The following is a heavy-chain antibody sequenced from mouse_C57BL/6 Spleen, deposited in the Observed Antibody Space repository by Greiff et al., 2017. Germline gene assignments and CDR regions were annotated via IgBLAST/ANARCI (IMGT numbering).Heavy chain of an antibody. Sequence: VKLQQPGAELVMPGASVKLSCKASVYTFTSYWMHWVKQRPGQGLEWIGEIDPSDSYTTYNQKFKGKSTLTVDKSSSTASMQLSSLTSEDTAVYYCAKGLLPHAMDYWGQGTSVTVSS. CDR1: VYTFTSYW. D-gene: IGHD1-1*01. CDR3: AKGLLPHAMDY. CDR2: IDPSDSYT. J-gene: IGHJ4*01. V-gene: IGHV1-69*01.